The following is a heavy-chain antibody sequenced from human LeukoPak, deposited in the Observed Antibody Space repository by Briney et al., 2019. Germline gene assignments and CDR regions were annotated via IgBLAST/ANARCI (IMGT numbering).Heavy chain of an antibody. CDR3: ARGGSGSYYHLFDY. D-gene: IGHD3-10*01. CDR1: GFTFSSYS. Sequence: PGGSLRLSCAASGFTFSSYSMNWVRQAPGKGLEWVSSISSSSSYIYYADSVKGRLTISRDNAKNSLYLQMNSLRAEDTAVYYCARGGSGSYYHLFDYWGQGTLVTVSS. CDR2: ISSSSSYI. J-gene: IGHJ4*02. V-gene: IGHV3-21*01.